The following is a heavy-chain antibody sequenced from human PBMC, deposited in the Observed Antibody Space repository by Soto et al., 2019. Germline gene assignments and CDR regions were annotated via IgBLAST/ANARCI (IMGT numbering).Heavy chain of an antibody. CDR2: INPDGSAT. CDR3: AKALSGYTYGPFDY. CDR1: GFTFSSYW. Sequence: GSLRLSCAASGFTFSSYWMHWVRQAPGKGLVWVSRINPDGSATNYADSVKGRFTISRDIANNSLYLQMNSLRAEDTGLYYCAKALSGYTYGPFDYWGQGTQVTVSS. V-gene: IGHV3-74*01. J-gene: IGHJ4*02. D-gene: IGHD5-18*01.